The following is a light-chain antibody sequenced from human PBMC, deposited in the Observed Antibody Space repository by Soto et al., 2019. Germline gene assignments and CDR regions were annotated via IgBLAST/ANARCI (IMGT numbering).Light chain of an antibody. V-gene: IGKV1-5*03. Sequence: IQMTHSPSTLSASVGDRVTITCRASQSISSWLAWYQQKPGKAPKLLIYKASSLESGVPSRFSGSGSGTEFTLTISSLQSEDFATYYCQQSYTTPITFGQGTRLEIK. CDR3: QQSYTTPIT. J-gene: IGKJ5*01. CDR2: KAS. CDR1: QSISSW.